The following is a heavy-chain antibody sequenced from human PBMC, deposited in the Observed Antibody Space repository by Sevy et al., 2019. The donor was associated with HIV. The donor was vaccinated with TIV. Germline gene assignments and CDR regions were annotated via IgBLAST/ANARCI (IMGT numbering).Heavy chain of an antibody. CDR1: GFTFSSYA. D-gene: IGHD3-22*01. J-gene: IGHJ4*02. V-gene: IGHV3-64D*06. CDR3: VKLSPHYYDSSGYGYYFDY. CDR2: ISSNGGST. Sequence: GGSLRLSCSASGFTFSSYAMHWVRLAPGKGLEYVSAISSNGGSTYYADSVKGRFTISRDNSKNTLYLQMSSLRAEDTAVYYWVKLSPHYYDSSGYGYYFDYWGQGTLVTVSS.